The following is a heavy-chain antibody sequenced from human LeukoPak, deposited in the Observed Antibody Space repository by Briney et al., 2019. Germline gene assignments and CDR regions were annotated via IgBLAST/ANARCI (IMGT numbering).Heavy chain of an antibody. CDR1: GFTFSTYS. J-gene: IGHJ4*02. Sequence: GGSLRLACAASGFTFSTYSMNWVRQAPGKGLEWVSYISSSSGTIYYAGSVKGRFTISRDNAKNSLYLQMNSLRDEDSAVYYCARDPDSSAHFDHWGQGTLVTVSS. V-gene: IGHV3-48*02. D-gene: IGHD3-22*01. CDR3: ARDPDSSAHFDH. CDR2: ISSSSGTI.